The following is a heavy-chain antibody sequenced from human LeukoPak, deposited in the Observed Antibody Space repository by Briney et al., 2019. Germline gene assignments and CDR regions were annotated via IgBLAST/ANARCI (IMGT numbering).Heavy chain of an antibody. CDR1: GDSMSSGNYY. V-gene: IGHV4-61*02. CDR2: IYTSGTT. CDR3: ARVRRVQQLVTYYYYYYMDV. J-gene: IGHJ6*03. D-gene: IGHD6-13*01. Sequence: PSQTLSLTCTVSGDSMSSGNYYWSWIRQPAGKGLEWIGRIYTSGTTNYNPSLKSRVTISLDTSKNQFSLKLSSVTAADTAVYYCARVRRVQQLVTYYYYYYMDVWGKGTTVTVSS.